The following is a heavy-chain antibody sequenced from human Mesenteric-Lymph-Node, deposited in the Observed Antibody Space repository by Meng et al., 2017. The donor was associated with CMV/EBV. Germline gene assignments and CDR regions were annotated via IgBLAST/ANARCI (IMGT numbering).Heavy chain of an antibody. CDR3: ARGSSYDILTGYFDY. Sequence: QVLFTQGGVGPLKPSESLSVTCAVYGWSFSGYYWNWIRQSPWKGLEWIGEINHSGSTTYNPSFTSRIIISVDTSTNQISLNMSSVTAADTAVYYCARGSSYDILTGYFDYWGQGALVTVSS. CDR2: INHSGST. V-gene: IGHV4-34*01. J-gene: IGHJ4*02. CDR1: GWSFSGYY. D-gene: IGHD3-9*01.